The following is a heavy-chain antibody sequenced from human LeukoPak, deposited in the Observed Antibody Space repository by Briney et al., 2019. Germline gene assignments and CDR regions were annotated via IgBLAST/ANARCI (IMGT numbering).Heavy chain of an antibody. J-gene: IGHJ5*02. CDR3: ARSRSDYYDSSGYDNWFDP. CDR1: GGSMSSGGYS. D-gene: IGHD3-22*01. CDR2: IYHSGST. Sequence: SQTLSLTCAVSGGSMSSGGYSWSWIRQPPGKGLEWIGYIYHSGSTYYNPSLKSRVTISVDRSKNQFSLKLSSVTAADTAVYYCARSRSDYYDSSGYDNWFDPWGQGTLVTVSS. V-gene: IGHV4-30-2*01.